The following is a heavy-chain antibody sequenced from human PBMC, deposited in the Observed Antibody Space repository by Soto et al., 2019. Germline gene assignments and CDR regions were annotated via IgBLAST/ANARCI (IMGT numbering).Heavy chain of an antibody. V-gene: IGHV1-2*02. J-gene: IGHJ6*02. CDR2: IGPESGAT. CDR1: GYTFTGHY. CDR3: ASCGVIAAAVSGYYGMDV. D-gene: IGHD6-13*01. Sequence: ASVKVSCKASGYTFTGHYIHWVRQAPEQGPEWMGEIGPESGATRYAQRFQGRVTMTRDMSITTVYMELNNLSPEDTAVYYCASCGVIAAAVSGYYGMDVWGQGTTVTVSS.